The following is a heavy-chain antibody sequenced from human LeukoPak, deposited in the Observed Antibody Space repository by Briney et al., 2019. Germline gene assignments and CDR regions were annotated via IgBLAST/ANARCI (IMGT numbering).Heavy chain of an antibody. CDR2: IYSSGST. D-gene: IGHD3-3*01. Sequence: SETLSLTCTVSGVSINTILYSWAWIRQPPGKGLEWMGSIYSSGSTDYNPSLTSRFTLSVDTAKNQFSLNLTSVTAADTAVYYCARSGFSRLIQHWGQGTLVTVSS. J-gene: IGHJ1*01. CDR3: ARSGFSRLIQH. CDR1: GVSINTILYS. V-gene: IGHV4-39*07.